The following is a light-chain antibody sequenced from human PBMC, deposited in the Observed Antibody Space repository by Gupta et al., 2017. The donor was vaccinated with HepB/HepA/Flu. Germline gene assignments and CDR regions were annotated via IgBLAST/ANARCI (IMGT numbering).Light chain of an antibody. CDR2: LGS. CDR3: MEALEAPYT. V-gene: IGKV2-28*01. J-gene: IGKJ2*01. Sequence: DIVMTQSPLSLPVTPGEPASISCRSSQSLLHSSGNHYLDWYLQKPGQSPQLLIYLGSTRASGVPDRFSGSGSGTDFTLKISRVKTDDVGVYYCMEALEAPYTFGQRTKLEIK. CDR1: QSLLHSSGNHY.